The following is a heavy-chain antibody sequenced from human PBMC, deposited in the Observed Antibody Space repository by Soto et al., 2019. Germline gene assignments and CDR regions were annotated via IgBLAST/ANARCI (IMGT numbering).Heavy chain of an antibody. CDR2: INHSGST. V-gene: IGHV4-34*01. J-gene: IGHJ5*02. CDR3: ARGSIAARLRWFDP. Sequence: PSETLSLTCAVYGGSFSGYYWSWIRQPPGKGLEWIGEINHSGSTNYNPSLKSRVTISVDTSKNQFSLKLSSVTAADTAVYYCARGSIAARLRWFDPWGQGTLVTVSP. CDR1: GGSFSGYY. D-gene: IGHD6-6*01.